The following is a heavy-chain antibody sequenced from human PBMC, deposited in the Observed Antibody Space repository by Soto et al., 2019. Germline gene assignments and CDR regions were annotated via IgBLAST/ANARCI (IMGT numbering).Heavy chain of an antibody. CDR3: GRQVYRGHSKYFYYYDMDV. J-gene: IGHJ6*03. V-gene: IGHV5-51*01. CDR2: IYPGDSDT. D-gene: IGHD4-4*01. Sequence: PGESLKISCNGSGYSFTSYCIGWVRQMPRKRLKWLGIIYPGDSDTRYSPSFQGQVTISADKSISTAYLQWSSLKASDTAMYYCGRQVYRGHSKYFYYYDMDVWGKGTTVNVSS. CDR1: GYSFTSYC.